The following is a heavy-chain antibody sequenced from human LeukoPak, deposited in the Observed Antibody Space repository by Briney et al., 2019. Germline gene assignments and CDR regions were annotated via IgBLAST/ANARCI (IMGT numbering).Heavy chain of an antibody. CDR2: ISSSGSTI. J-gene: IGHJ4*02. D-gene: IGHD6-13*01. CDR1: GFTFSSYT. CDR3: AKTRPLDSSSWSHGDY. Sequence: GGSLRLSCAAPGFTFSSYTMNWVRQAPGKGLEWLSYISSSGSTIYYADSVKGRFTISRDNAKNSLYLQMNSLRAEDTAVYYCAKTRPLDSSSWSHGDYWGQGTLVTVSS. V-gene: IGHV3-48*01.